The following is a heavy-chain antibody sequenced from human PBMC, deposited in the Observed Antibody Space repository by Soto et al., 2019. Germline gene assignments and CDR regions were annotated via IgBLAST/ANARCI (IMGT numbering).Heavy chain of an antibody. CDR3: ARQVSRHSSSWYIPACYYMDV. CDR2: IYYSGGT. D-gene: IGHD6-13*01. J-gene: IGHJ6*03. Sequence: PSETLSLTCTVSGGSISSSSYYWGWIRQPPGKGLEWIGSIYYSGGTYYNPSLKSRVTISVDTSKNQFSLKLSSVTAADTAVYYCARQVSRHSSSWYIPACYYMDVWGKGTTVTVSS. CDR1: GGSISSSSYY. V-gene: IGHV4-39*01.